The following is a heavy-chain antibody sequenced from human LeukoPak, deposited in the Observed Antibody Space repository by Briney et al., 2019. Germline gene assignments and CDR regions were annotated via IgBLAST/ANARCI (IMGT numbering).Heavy chain of an antibody. J-gene: IGHJ6*02. CDR3: AREAFGSGWHGGYYYYYGMDV. D-gene: IGHD6-19*01. Sequence: ASVKVSCKASGYTFTGYYVHWVRQAPGQGLEWMGWINPNSGGTNYAQKFQGWVTMTRDTSISTAYMELSRLRSDDTAVYYCAREAFGSGWHGGYYYYYGMDVWGQGTTVTVSS. CDR2: INPNSGGT. CDR1: GYTFTGYY. V-gene: IGHV1-2*04.